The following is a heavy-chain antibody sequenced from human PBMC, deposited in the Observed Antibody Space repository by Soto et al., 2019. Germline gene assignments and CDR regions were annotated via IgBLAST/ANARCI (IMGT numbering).Heavy chain of an antibody. CDR1: GFPLSIYW. J-gene: IGHJ4*02. CDR3: VRGITEVQGIDW. Sequence: PGGSLRLSCAASGFPLSIYWMTWVRKAPGKGLEWVANINQRGNMRHYVDSAEGRFTVSRDNANNLVFLQLNSLRVEDTAVYYCVRGITEVQGIDWWGQGSLVTVSS. D-gene: IGHD3-10*01. V-gene: IGHV3-7*01. CDR2: INQRGNMR.